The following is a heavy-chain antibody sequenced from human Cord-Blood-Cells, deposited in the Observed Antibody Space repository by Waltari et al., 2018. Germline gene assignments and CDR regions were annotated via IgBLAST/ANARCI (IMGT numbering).Heavy chain of an antibody. CDR1: GFTFSSYS. Sequence: EVQLVESGGGLVQPGGSLRLSCAASGFTFSSYSMNWFRRAPGKGLEWVSYISSSRSTIDYADSVKGRFTISRDNAKNSLYLQMNSLRDEDTAVYYCAGGSTTVTTPLDYWGQGTLVTVSS. J-gene: IGHJ4*02. CDR2: ISSSRSTI. D-gene: IGHD4-17*01. V-gene: IGHV3-48*02. CDR3: AGGSTTVTTPLDY.